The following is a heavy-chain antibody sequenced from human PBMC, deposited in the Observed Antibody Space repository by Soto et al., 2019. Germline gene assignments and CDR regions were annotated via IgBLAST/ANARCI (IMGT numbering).Heavy chain of an antibody. CDR2: IYYSGST. CDR1: GCSISSYY. Sequence: PSETLSLTCTVSGCSISSYYWSWIRQPPGKGLEWIGYIYYSGSTNYNPSLKSRVTISVDTSKNQFSLKLSSVTAADTAVYYCARHEPDLDYFDYWGQGTLVTVSS. D-gene: IGHD2-21*01. J-gene: IGHJ4*02. CDR3: ARHEPDLDYFDY. V-gene: IGHV4-59*08.